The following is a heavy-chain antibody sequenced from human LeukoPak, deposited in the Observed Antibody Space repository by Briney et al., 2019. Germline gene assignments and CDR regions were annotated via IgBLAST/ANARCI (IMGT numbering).Heavy chain of an antibody. D-gene: IGHD5-24*01. V-gene: IGHV5-51*01. CDR3: ARRDGYDSTTFDY. CDR2: IYPGDSDT. J-gene: IGHJ4*02. CDR1: GYTFTNYW. Sequence: GESLKISCKGSGYTFTNYWIGWVRQMPGEGLEWMGIIYPGDSDTRYSPSFQGQVTISADKSISTAYLQWSILKASDTAMYYCARRDGYDSTTFDYWGQGTLVTVSS.